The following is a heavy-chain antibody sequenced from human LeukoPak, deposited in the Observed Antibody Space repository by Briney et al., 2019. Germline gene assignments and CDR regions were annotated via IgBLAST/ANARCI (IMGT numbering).Heavy chain of an antibody. D-gene: IGHD1-7*01. Sequence: PGGSLRLSCAASGFTVRSNYMSWVRQAPGKGLEWVSVIYSGGSTYYADSVKGRFTISRDNSKNTLHLQMNSLSAEDTCVYYCARGNWNYPFDYGGQGTLVTVS. CDR1: GFTVRSNY. V-gene: IGHV3-53*01. CDR3: ARGNWNYPFDY. J-gene: IGHJ4*02. CDR2: IYSGGST.